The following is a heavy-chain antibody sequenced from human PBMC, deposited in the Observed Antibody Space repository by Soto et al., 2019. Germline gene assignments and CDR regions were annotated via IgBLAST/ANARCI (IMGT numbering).Heavy chain of an antibody. V-gene: IGHV2-5*01. J-gene: IGHJ5*02. Sequence: SGPTPLNPTQTLTLTFTFSGFSLSTSGVGMGWIRQPPGKALEWLALIYWHDHEHYSRSLKVRPTITKDTAKTQVVLTMTNIDPVDTATYYCAHSRHSGYDFNWLDPWGQGTLVTV. CDR1: GFSLSTSGVG. CDR2: IYWHDHE. D-gene: IGHD5-12*01. CDR3: AHSRHSGYDFNWLDP.